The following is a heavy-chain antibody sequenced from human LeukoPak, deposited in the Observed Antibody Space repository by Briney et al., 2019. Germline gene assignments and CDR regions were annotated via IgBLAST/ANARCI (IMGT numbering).Heavy chain of an antibody. J-gene: IGHJ4*02. D-gene: IGHD5-18*01. V-gene: IGHV5-51*01. CDR3: ARRGYGYSQPDY. CDR2: IYPGDSDT. Sequence: GESLKISCKGSGYSFTRYWIGWVRQMPGRGLEWMGLIYPGDSDTRYSPSFQGHVTISADKSISTAYLQWSSLKASDTAMYYCARRGYGYSQPDYWGQGTLLTVSS. CDR1: GYSFTRYW.